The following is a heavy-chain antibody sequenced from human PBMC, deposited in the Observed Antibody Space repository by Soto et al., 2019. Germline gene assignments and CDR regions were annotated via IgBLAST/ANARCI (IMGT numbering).Heavy chain of an antibody. D-gene: IGHD3-22*01. CDR1: GGSISNYY. CDR3: ARDYYDSSGPRRAFDI. V-gene: IGHV4-59*01. Sequence: PSETLSLTCTVSGGSISNYYWSWIRQPPGKGLEWIGYIYYSGSTNYNPSLKSRVTISVDTSKNQFSLKLSSVTAADTAVYYCARDYYDSSGPRRAFDIWGQGTMVTVSS. CDR2: IYYSGST. J-gene: IGHJ3*02.